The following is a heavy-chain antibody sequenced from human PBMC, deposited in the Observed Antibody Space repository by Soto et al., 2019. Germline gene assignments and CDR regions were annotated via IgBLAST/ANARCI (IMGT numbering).Heavy chain of an antibody. CDR1: GFTFSSYA. V-gene: IGHV3-64D*06. J-gene: IGHJ4*02. D-gene: IGHD5-18*01. CDR2: ISSNGGST. CDR3: ARRYGSCFDY. Sequence: GGSLRLSCSASGFTFSSYAMHWVRQAPGKGLEYVSAISSNGGSTDYADSVKGRFTISRDNSKNTLYLQMSSLRDEDTAVYYCARRYGSCFDYWGQGTLVTVSS.